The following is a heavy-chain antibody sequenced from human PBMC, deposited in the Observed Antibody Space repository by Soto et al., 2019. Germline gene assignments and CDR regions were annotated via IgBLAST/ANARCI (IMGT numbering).Heavy chain of an antibody. CDR2: ISAYNGNT. CDR3: ASGKLASGYVYYYGLDV. V-gene: IGHV1-18*01. D-gene: IGHD6-25*01. J-gene: IGHJ6*01. Sequence: AAGKVSCKASGYTFTSYGISWVRQAPGQGLEWMGWISAYNGNTNYAQKLQGRVTMTTDTSTSTAYMELRSLRSDDTAVYYCASGKLASGYVYYYGLDVCGQVTTVTVSS. CDR1: GYTFTSYG.